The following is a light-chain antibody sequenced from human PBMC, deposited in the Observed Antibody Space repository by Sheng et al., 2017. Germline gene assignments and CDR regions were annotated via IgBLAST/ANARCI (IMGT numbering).Light chain of an antibody. Sequence: EIVLTQFPGTLSLSPGDRATLSCRASQRIDSTYIAWYQQKPGQAPRLLLYGASTRATGIPARFSGRGSGTDFTLTITRLEPEDFAVYYCLQYDRSQASFGQGTKLEI. J-gene: IGKJ2*01. CDR3: LQYDRSQAS. CDR1: QRIDSTY. V-gene: IGKV3-20*01. CDR2: GAS.